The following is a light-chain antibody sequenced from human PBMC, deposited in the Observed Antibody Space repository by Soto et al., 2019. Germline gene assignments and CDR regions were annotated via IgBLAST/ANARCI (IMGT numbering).Light chain of an antibody. CDR2: GAS. Sequence: EIVMTQSPYILSVSPGERATLSCRASQSVSSSYIAWYQQRPGQTPSLLIYGASTRATGIPDRFSGSGSGTHFTLTISRLEPGDFAVYYCQNFGGTTFNFGKGERREIK. CDR3: QNFGGTTFN. J-gene: IGKJ5*01. V-gene: IGKV3-20*01. CDR1: QSVSSSY.